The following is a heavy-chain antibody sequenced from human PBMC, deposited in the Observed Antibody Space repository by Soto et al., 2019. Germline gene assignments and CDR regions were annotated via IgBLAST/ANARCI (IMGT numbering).Heavy chain of an antibody. J-gene: IGHJ3*01. D-gene: IGHD3-22*01. Sequence: SETLSLTCTFSVGSISSDDYYWSWIRQSPWKGLEWIGYIYYSGSTYYNPSLESRISIFVDTSKNQFSLRLNSVTAADTAVYYCARVGTMTVVKRGFDLWGQGTMVIVSS. CDR3: ARVGTMTVVKRGFDL. V-gene: IGHV4-30-4*01. CDR2: IYYSGST. CDR1: VGSISSDDYY.